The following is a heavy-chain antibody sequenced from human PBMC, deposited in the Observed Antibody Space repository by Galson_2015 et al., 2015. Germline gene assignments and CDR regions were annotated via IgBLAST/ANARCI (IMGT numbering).Heavy chain of an antibody. D-gene: IGHD3-22*01. CDR3: ARGMYYQDSSGYSAYYFDY. Sequence: SLRLSCAASGFIFSAYDMHWVRQGPGKGLEWVSGIRTAGDPSYPGSVKGRFTMSRDNAYSSLYLQMNSLRAGDTAVYYCARGMYYQDSSGYSAYYFDYWGQGTLVTVSS. CDR1: GFIFSAYD. CDR2: IRTAGDP. J-gene: IGHJ4*02. V-gene: IGHV3-13*05.